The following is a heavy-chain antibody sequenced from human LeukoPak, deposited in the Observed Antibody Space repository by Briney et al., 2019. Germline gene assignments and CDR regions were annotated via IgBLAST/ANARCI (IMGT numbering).Heavy chain of an antibody. CDR3: ASGVSGWSAPNGY. Sequence: ASVKVSCKASGYTFTSYNINWVRQATGQGLEWMGWMNPNSGNTGYAQKFQGRVTMTRNTSINTAYMELSSLRSEDTAVYYCASGVSGWSAPNGYWGQGTLVTVSS. J-gene: IGHJ4*02. D-gene: IGHD6-19*01. CDR2: MNPNSGNT. CDR1: GYTFTSYN. V-gene: IGHV1-8*01.